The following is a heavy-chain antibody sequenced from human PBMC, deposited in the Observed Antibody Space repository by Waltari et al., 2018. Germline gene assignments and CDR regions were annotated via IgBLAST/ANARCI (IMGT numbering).Heavy chain of an antibody. D-gene: IGHD5-12*01. V-gene: IGHV5-51*01. CDR3: ARHDRDGYNYYYYYGMDV. J-gene: IGHJ6*02. Sequence: EVQLVQSGAEVKKPGEPRKIPCKGSGYSLPGHRIGRVALRPGKGLEWMGIIYPGDSDTRYSPSFQGQVTISADKSISTAYLQWSSLKASDTAMYYCARHDRDGYNYYYYYGMDVWGQGTTVTVSS. CDR2: IYPGDSDT. CDR1: GYSLPGHR.